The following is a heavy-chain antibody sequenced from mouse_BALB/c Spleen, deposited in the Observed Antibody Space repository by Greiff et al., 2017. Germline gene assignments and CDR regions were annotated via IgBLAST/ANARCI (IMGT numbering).Heavy chain of an antibody. D-gene: IGHD2-14*01. CDR3: AREGYDGRFAY. Sequence: VMLVESGPGLVAPSQSLSITCTVSGFSLTSYGVHWVRQPPGKGLEWLGVIWAGGSTNYNSALMSRLSISKDNSKSQVFLKMNSLQTDDTAMYYCAREGYDGRFAYWGQGTLVTVSA. J-gene: IGHJ3*01. V-gene: IGHV2-9*02. CDR1: GFSLTSYG. CDR2: IWAGGST.